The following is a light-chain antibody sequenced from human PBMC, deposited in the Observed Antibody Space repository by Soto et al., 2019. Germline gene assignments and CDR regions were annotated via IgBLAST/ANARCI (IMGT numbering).Light chain of an antibody. CDR1: QSVRSSF. J-gene: IGKJ1*01. V-gene: IGKV3-20*01. CDR2: GAS. Sequence: EIVLTQSPGTLSLSPGARATLSCRARQSVRSSFLAGYQQKPGQAPRLLFYGASSRATGIPDRFSGSGSGTDFTLTISRLEPEDFAVYYCQQYGRSPPWTFGQGTKVEIK. CDR3: QQYGRSPPWT.